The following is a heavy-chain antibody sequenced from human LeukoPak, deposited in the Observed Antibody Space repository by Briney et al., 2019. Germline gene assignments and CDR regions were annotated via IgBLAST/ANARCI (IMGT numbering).Heavy chain of an antibody. Sequence: GGSLRLSCAASGFTFSSYWMSWVRQAPGKGLEWVANIKQDGSEKYYVDSVKGRFTISRDNAKNSLYLQMNSLRAEDTAVYYCARGLIAAAGDAFDIWGQGTMVTVSS. CDR3: ARGLIAAAGDAFDI. D-gene: IGHD6-13*01. CDR2: IKQDGSEK. V-gene: IGHV3-7*04. CDR1: GFTFSSYW. J-gene: IGHJ3*02.